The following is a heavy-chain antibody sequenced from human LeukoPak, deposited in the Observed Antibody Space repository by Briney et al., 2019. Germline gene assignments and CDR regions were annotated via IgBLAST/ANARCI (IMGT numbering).Heavy chain of an antibody. CDR2: FDPEDGET. CDR1: GYTLTELS. V-gene: IGHV1-24*01. J-gene: IGHJ6*03. Sequence: ASVKVSCKVSGYTLTELSMHWVRQAPGKGLEWMGRFDPEDGETIYAQKFQGRVTMTADTSTDTVYMELSSLRSEDTAVYYCASTLCSGDNCYFDYYYMDVWGKGTTVTISS. D-gene: IGHD2-15*01. CDR3: ASTLCSGDNCYFDYYYMDV.